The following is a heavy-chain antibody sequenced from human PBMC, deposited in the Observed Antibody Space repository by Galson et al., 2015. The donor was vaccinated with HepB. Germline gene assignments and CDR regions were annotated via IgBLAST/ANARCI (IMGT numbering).Heavy chain of an antibody. D-gene: IGHD3-9*01. V-gene: IGHV3-30*18. CDR2: ISYDGSNK. CDR1: GFTFSSYG. CDR3: AKAGVLVAYYFDY. Sequence: SLRLSCAASGFTFSSYGMHWVRQAPGKGLEWVAVISYDGSNKYYADSVKGRFTISRDNSKNTLYLQMNSLRAEDTAVYYCAKAGVLVAYYFDYWGQGTLVTVSS. J-gene: IGHJ4*02.